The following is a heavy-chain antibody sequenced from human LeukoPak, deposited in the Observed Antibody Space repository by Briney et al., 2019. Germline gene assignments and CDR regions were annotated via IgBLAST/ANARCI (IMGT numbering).Heavy chain of an antibody. D-gene: IGHD3-22*01. Sequence: SETLSLTCAVYGGSFSGYYWSWIRQPPGKGLEWIGEINHSGCTNYNPSLKSRVTISVDTSKNQFSLKLSSVTAADTAVYYCARGPHTGVNYYDSSGYYYWGQGTLVTVSS. J-gene: IGHJ4*02. CDR2: INHSGCT. CDR3: ARGPHTGVNYYDSSGYYY. CDR1: GGSFSGYY. V-gene: IGHV4-34*01.